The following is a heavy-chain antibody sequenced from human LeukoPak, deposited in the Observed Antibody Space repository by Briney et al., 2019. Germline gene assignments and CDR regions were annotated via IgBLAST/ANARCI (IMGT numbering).Heavy chain of an antibody. CDR2: ISAYNGNT. J-gene: IGHJ6*03. CDR1: GYTFTSYG. V-gene: IGHV1-18*01. D-gene: IGHD2-8*01. Sequence: ASVRVSCKASGYTFTSYGISWVRQAPGQGLEWMGWISAYNGNTNYAQKLQGRVTMTTDTSTSTAYMELRSLRSDDTAVYYCARDGYCTNGVCYRYYYYYYMDVWGKGTTVTVSS. CDR3: ARDGYCTNGVCYRYYYYYYMDV.